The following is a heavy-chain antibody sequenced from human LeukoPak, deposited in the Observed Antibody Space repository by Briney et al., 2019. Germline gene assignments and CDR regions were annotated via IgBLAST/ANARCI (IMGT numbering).Heavy chain of an antibody. D-gene: IGHD1-26*01. CDR2: IKQDGSEK. Sequence: GGSLRLSCAASGFTFDDYGMSWVRQAPGKGLEWVASIKQDGSEKYYVDSVKGRFTISRDNAKNSLYLQMNSLRAEDTAVYYCARGGSYWVYWGQGTLVTVSS. CDR3: ARGGSYWVY. CDR1: GFTFDDYG. V-gene: IGHV3-7*01. J-gene: IGHJ4*02.